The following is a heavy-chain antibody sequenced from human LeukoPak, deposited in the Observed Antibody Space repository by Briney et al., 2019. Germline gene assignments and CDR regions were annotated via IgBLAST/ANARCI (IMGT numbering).Heavy chain of an antibody. J-gene: IGHJ4*02. Sequence: GESLKISCQVSGYRFTSYWIGWVRQMPGKGLEWVGIIYPGDSDTRYSPSFQGQVTISADKSIGTAYLQWSSLKASDTAMYYCARHKGVVGAYLFDYWGQGTLVTVSS. CDR1: GYRFTSYW. V-gene: IGHV5-51*01. CDR3: ARHKGVVGAYLFDY. D-gene: IGHD1-26*01. CDR2: IYPGDSDT.